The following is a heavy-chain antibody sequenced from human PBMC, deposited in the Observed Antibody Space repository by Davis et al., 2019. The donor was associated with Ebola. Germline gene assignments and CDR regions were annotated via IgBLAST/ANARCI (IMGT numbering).Heavy chain of an antibody. CDR1: GYSINRGFT. V-gene: IGHV4-38-2*02. CDR3: ARDYVY. J-gene: IGHJ4*02. D-gene: IGHD1-14*01. CDR2: IYHSGST. Sequence: MPSETLSLTCSVSGYSINRGFTWGWIRQPPEKGLEWIGSIYHSGSTNYSPSLKSRVTISADTSKNQFSLRLKSVTAADTAMYYCARDYVYWGQGILVTVSS.